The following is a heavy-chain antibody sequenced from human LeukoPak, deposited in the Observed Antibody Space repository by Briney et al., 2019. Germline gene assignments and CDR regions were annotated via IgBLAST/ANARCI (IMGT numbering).Heavy chain of an antibody. D-gene: IGHD6-13*01. CDR1: GFTFSSYS. CDR2: ISNSSSYI. Sequence: GGSLRLSCAASGFTFSSYSMNWVPQAPGKGLEWVSSISNSSSYIYYADSVKGRFTISRDNAKNSLYLQMNSLRAEDTAVYYCARGGIAAAALVHLDYWGQGTLVTVSS. J-gene: IGHJ4*02. V-gene: IGHV3-21*04. CDR3: ARGGIAAAALVHLDY.